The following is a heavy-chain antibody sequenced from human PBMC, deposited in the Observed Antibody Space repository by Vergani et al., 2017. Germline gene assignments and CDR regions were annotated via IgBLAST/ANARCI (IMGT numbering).Heavy chain of an antibody. CDR2: IKSKTDGGTT. CDR1: GFTFSNAW. D-gene: IGHD5-24*01. CDR3: ASLTKSRDGYNGNPR. J-gene: IGHJ4*02. V-gene: IGHV3-15*01. Sequence: EVQLVESGGGLVKPGGSLRLSCAASGFTFSNAWMNWVRQAPGKGLEWVGRIKSKTDGGTTDYAAPVKGRFTISRDDSKNTLYLQMNSLRAEDTAVYYCASLTKSRDGYNGNPRWGQGTLVTVSS.